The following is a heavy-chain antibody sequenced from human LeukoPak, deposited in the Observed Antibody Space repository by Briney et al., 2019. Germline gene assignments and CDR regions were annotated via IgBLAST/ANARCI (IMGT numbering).Heavy chain of an antibody. Sequence: GGSLRLSCAASGFTFSNYWMSWVRQAPGKGLQWVANIKQDGSEEYYVDSVKGRFTISRDNAKKSLYLQMNSLRAEDTAVYYCAKENPSFSGIAVADIYWGQGTLVTVSS. CDR2: IKQDGSEE. D-gene: IGHD6-19*01. CDR3: AKENPSFSGIAVADIY. J-gene: IGHJ4*02. CDR1: GFTFSNYW. V-gene: IGHV3-7*03.